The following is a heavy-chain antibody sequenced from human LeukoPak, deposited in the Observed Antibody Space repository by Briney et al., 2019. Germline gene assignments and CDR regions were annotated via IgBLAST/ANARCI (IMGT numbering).Heavy chain of an antibody. J-gene: IGHJ6*02. CDR1: GFRFGSHA. Sequence: GRSLRLSCAASGFRFGSHAVHWVRQAPGKGLEWLAQIWYDGSNKYYVDSVKGRFTTSRDNSKNTVYLQMNSLRAEDTAVYFCARDGQQLAPYAMDVWGQGTTVTISS. V-gene: IGHV3-33*01. D-gene: IGHD6-13*01. CDR2: IWYDGSNK. CDR3: ARDGQQLAPYAMDV.